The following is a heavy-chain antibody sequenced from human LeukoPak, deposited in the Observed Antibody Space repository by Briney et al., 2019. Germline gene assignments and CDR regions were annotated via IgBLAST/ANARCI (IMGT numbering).Heavy chain of an antibody. CDR1: GGTFSSYA. J-gene: IGHJ4*02. CDR3: ARGSAQPHDY. V-gene: IGHV1-69*04. CDR2: IIPILGIA. Sequence: SVKVSCKASGGTFSSYAISWVRQAPGQGLEWMGRIIPILGIANYAQKFQGRVTITADKSTSTAYMELSSLRSDDTAVYYCARGSAQPHDYWGQGTLVTVSS. D-gene: IGHD2-2*01.